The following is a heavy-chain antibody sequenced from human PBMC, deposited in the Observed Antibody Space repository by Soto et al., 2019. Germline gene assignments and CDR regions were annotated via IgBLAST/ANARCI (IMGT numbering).Heavy chain of an antibody. CDR3: AVRRTIRDSWCYFYC. Sequence: AAMKVPCKGSGNTYTDNYIQWVQQVPGKGLEWMGLVDPEDGQTAYVEKFQGRVTLSADTSTDTAYMQLSGLKPEDTAVYYCAVRRTIRDSWCYFYCWGKGILVTGSS. J-gene: IGHJ4*03. V-gene: IGHV1-69-2*01. D-gene: IGHD5-12*01. CDR2: VDPEDGQT. CDR1: GNTYTDNY.